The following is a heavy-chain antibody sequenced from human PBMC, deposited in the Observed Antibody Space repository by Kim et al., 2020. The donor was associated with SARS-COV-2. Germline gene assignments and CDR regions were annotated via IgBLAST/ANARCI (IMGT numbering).Heavy chain of an antibody. D-gene: IGHD3-22*01. V-gene: IGHV3-30*18. Sequence: GGSLRLSCAASGFTFSSYGMHWVRQAPGKGLEWVAVISYDGSNKNYADSVKGRFTISRDNSKNTLYLQMNSLRAEDTAVYYCAKDMNYYSSAFDYWGQGTLVTVSS. J-gene: IGHJ4*02. CDR2: ISYDGSNK. CDR3: AKDMNYYSSAFDY. CDR1: GFTFSSYG.